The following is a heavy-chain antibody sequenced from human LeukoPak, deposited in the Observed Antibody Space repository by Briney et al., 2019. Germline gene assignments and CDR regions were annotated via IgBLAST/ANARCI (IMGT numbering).Heavy chain of an antibody. CDR1: GYTITSYA. V-gene: IGHV7-4-1*02. D-gene: IGHD6-19*01. Sequence: ASVKVSCKASGYTITSYAMNWVRQAPGQGPEWMGWINTITGNPTYAQGFTGRFVFSLDTSVSTAYLQISSLKAEDTAVYYCARDGLAKPFDYWGQGTLVTVSS. CDR2: INTITGNP. J-gene: IGHJ4*02. CDR3: ARDGLAKPFDY.